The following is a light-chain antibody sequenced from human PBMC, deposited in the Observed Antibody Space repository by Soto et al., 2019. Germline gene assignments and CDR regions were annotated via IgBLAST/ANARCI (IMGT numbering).Light chain of an antibody. J-gene: IGLJ1*01. V-gene: IGLV2-14*01. CDR1: SXDIGAYNY. Sequence: QSVLTQPASVSGSPGQSISISCSGTSXDIGAYNYVSWYLQHPGKAPKLMIYHVTYRPSGVSNRYSGSKSGNSASLTISGLQADDEADYYCCSLTTSHTYVFGSGTKITVL. CDR3: CSLTTSHTYV. CDR2: HVT.